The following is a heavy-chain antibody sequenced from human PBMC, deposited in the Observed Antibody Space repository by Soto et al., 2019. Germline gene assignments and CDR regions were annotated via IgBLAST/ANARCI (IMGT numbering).Heavy chain of an antibody. Sequence: EVQLGESGGGLVQPGGSLRLSCAVSGFTVSNNYMSWVRQAPGKGLEWVSVIYSGGTTYYADSVKGRFTISRHNSKNTLFLQMSSLRTEDTAVYDCARGGSAFYYDNSGGHPFDYWGQGTLVTVSS. V-gene: IGHV3-53*04. J-gene: IGHJ4*02. CDR3: ARGGSAFYYDNSGGHPFDY. CDR1: GFTVSNNY. D-gene: IGHD3-22*01. CDR2: IYSGGTT.